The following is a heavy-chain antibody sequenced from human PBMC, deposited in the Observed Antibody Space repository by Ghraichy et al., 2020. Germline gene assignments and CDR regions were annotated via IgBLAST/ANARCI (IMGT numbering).Heavy chain of an antibody. V-gene: IGHV3-23*01. CDR1: GFTFSSYA. CDR3: AKAYSSGWSSPHYFDY. Sequence: LTLTCAASGFTFSSYAMSWVRQAPGKGLEWVSAISGSGGSTYYADSVKGRFTISRDNSKNTLYLQMNSLRAEDTAVYYCAKAYSSGWSSPHYFDYWGQGTLVTVSS. D-gene: IGHD6-19*01. J-gene: IGHJ4*02. CDR2: ISGSGGST.